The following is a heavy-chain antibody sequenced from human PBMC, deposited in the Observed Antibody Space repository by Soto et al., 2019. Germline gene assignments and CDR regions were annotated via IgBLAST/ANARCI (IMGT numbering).Heavy chain of an antibody. CDR1: CGSISSYY. D-gene: IGHD2-2*01. Sequence: SETLSLTCTVSCGSISSYYWSWIRQPAGKGLEWIGRIYTSGSTNYNPSLKSRVTMSVDTSENQFSLKVSSVTAADTAVYYCARGIGSSSESWFDPWGQGTLVTVSS. V-gene: IGHV4-4*07. CDR2: IYTSGST. CDR3: ARGIGSSSESWFDP. J-gene: IGHJ5*02.